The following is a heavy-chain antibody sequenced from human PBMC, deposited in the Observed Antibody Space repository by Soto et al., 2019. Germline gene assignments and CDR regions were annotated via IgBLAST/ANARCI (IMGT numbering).Heavy chain of an antibody. V-gene: IGHV3-30*19. Sequence: GGSLRLSCAASGFTFSSYGMHWVRLAPGKGLEWVAVISYDGSNKYYADSVKGRFTISRDNSKNTLYLQMNSLRAEDTTVYYCARGAVGAYFDYRGQGTLVTVS. D-gene: IGHD1-26*01. J-gene: IGHJ4*02. CDR3: ARGAVGAYFDY. CDR1: GFTFSSYG. CDR2: ISYDGSNK.